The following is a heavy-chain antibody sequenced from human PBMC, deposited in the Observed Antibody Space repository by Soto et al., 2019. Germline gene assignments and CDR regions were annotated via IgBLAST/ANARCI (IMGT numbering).Heavy chain of an antibody. V-gene: IGHV3-23*01. D-gene: IGHD1-7*01. CDR1: GFTFSTYA. Sequence: GSLRLSCAASGFTFSTYALSWVRPAPGKGLEWVSAISANGQGIYYADSVRGRFTISRDNSKNTIFLHMDSLRAEDTAVYYCAKDRNYPRDQFHYWGQGTLVTVSS. CDR3: AKDRNYPRDQFHY. J-gene: IGHJ4*02. CDR2: ISANGQGI.